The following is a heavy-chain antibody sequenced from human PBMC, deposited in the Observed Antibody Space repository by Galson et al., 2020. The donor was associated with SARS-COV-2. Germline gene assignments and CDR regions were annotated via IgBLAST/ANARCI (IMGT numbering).Heavy chain of an antibody. V-gene: IGHV4-34*01. CDR3: TRGQRSVVPSPVLGLGRNDSYYYMDV. J-gene: IGHJ6*03. CDR2: INNSGST. Sequence: SETLSLTCAVYGGSFSGYYWSWIRQPPGKGLEWIGEINNSGSTNYSPSLKSRVTISLDTSKNQFSLNLRSVTAADTALYYCTRGQRSVVPSPVLGLGRNDSYYYMDVWGKGTTFTVSS. CDR1: GGSFSGYY. D-gene: IGHD3-16*01.